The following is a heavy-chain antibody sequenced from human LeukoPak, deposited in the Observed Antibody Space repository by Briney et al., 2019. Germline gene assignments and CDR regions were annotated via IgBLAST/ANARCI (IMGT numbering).Heavy chain of an antibody. CDR3: ARVRGTNLDGYEMDY. J-gene: IGHJ4*02. V-gene: IGHV3-21*01. Sequence: GGSLRLSCAASGFTFSSYSMNWVRQAPGKGLEWVSSISSSSYIYYADSVKGRFTISRDNAKNSLYLQMNSLRAEDTAVYYCARVRGTNLDGYEMDYWGQGTLVTVSS. CDR2: ISSSSYI. D-gene: IGHD5-12*01. CDR1: GFTFSSYS.